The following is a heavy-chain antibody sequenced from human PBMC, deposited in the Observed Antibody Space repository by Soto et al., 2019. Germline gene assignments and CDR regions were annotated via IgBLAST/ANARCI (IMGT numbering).Heavy chain of an antibody. D-gene: IGHD3-3*01. CDR2: ISGSGENT. CDR1: GFSFSIYA. Sequence: GGSLRLSCAASGFSFSIYAMSWVRQAPGKGLEWVCGISGSGENTYYADPVKGRFTISRDNSKNTLYLQMNNLRVEDKAVYYCADGGEWSFNFEYWGQETLVTVSS. V-gene: IGHV3-23*01. J-gene: IGHJ4*02. CDR3: ADGGEWSFNFEY.